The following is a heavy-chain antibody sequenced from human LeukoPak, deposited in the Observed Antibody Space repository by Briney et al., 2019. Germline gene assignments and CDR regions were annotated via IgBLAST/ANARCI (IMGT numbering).Heavy chain of an antibody. Sequence: GGSLRLSCAASGFTFSSYGMHWVRQAPGKGLEWVAFIRYDGSNKYYADSVKGRSTISRDNSKNTLYLQMNSLRAEDTAVYYCAKDRDYGGNIFDYWGQGTLVTVSS. V-gene: IGHV3-30*02. CDR3: AKDRDYGGNIFDY. D-gene: IGHD4-23*01. CDR1: GFTFSSYG. CDR2: IRYDGSNK. J-gene: IGHJ4*02.